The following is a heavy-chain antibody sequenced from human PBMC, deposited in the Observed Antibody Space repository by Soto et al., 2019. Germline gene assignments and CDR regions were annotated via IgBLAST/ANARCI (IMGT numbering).Heavy chain of an antibody. CDR3: ARRRGRGYSSSWYPGDAFDI. Sequence: GESLKISCKGSGYSFTSYWIGWVRQMPGKGLEWMGIIYPGDSDTRYSPSFQGQVTISADKSISTAYLQWSSLKASDTAMYYCARRRGRGYSSSWYPGDAFDIWGQGTMVTVSS. V-gene: IGHV5-51*01. J-gene: IGHJ3*02. CDR1: GYSFTSYW. CDR2: IYPGDSDT. D-gene: IGHD6-13*01.